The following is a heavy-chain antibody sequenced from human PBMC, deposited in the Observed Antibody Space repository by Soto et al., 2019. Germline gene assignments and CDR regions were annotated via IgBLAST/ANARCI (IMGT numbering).Heavy chain of an antibody. CDR3: ARLPKGSLVTA. D-gene: IGHD2-21*02. J-gene: IGHJ4*02. Sequence: LVESGGGLVYPGGSLRLSCEGSGFRFSDPSMNWVRQAPGKGLQWISYISSNSDITYYADSVKGRCTVSRDNANNALVLQMNSLRDDDTDTYYCARLPKGSLVTAWGQGARVTVSS. CDR2: ISSNSDIT. CDR1: GFRFSDPS. V-gene: IGHV3-48*02.